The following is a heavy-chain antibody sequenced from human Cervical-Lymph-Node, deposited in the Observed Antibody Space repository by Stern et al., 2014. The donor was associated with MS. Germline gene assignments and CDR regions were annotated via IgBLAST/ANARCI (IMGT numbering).Heavy chain of an antibody. V-gene: IGHV1-18*04. D-gene: IGHD5-24*01. Sequence: VQLVESGAEVKKPGASVKVSCKASGYIFTSYGISWVRQAPGQGLEWLGWITTCNGNANYAQNLQGRVTMTTDTPTTTAYMELWSLRSDDTAVYYCARDDGRSLMFDYWGQGTLVIVSS. CDR1: GYIFTSYG. J-gene: IGHJ4*02. CDR3: ARDDGRSLMFDY. CDR2: ITTCNGNA.